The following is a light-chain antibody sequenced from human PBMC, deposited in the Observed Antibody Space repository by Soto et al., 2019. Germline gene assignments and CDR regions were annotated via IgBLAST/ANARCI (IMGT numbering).Light chain of an antibody. V-gene: IGKV3-15*01. J-gene: IGKJ4*01. CDR1: QSVSSN. Sequence: EIVMTQSPATLSVSPGERATLSCRASQSVSSNLAWYQQKPGQAPRLLIYGASTRATGIPARFSGSGSGTEFTLTISSLQSEDFATYCCQQLASYQLTFGGGTKVEIK. CDR2: GAS. CDR3: QQLASYQLT.